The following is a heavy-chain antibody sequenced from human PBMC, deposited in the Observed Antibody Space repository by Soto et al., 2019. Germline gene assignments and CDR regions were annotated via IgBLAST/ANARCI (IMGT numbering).Heavy chain of an antibody. J-gene: IGHJ5*02. Sequence: QVQLQESGPGLVKPSQTLSLTCTVSGGSISSGGYYWSWIRQHPGKGLEWIGYIYYSGSTHYTPSLKSQVTISVDTSKNQSSLKLSSVTAADTAVYYCARALTTVTLFDPWGQGTLVTVSS. V-gene: IGHV4-31*01. CDR3: ARALTTVTLFDP. CDR1: GGSISSGGYY. CDR2: IYYSGST. D-gene: IGHD4-17*01.